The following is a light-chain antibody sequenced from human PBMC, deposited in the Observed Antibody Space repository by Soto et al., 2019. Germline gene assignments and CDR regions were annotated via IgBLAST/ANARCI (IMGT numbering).Light chain of an antibody. V-gene: IGKV1-5*03. CDR1: QSISSW. J-gene: IGKJ1*01. CDR3: QHYNSYSGA. CDR2: KAS. Sequence: DIPMTQSPSTLSATVGDRDTITCRASQSISSWLAWYQQKPGKAPKLLIYKASTLKSGVPSRFSGSGSATEFTTTISSLQPDDFATYYCQHYNSYSGAFGQGTKVDIK.